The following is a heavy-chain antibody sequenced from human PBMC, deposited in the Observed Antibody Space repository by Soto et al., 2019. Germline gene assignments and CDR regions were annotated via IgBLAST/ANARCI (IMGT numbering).Heavy chain of an antibody. CDR1: GGSISSGGYS. Sequence: SETLSLTCAVSGGSISSGGYSWSWIRQPPGKGLEWIGYIYHSGSTYYNPSLKSRVTISVDRSKNQFSLKLSSVTAADTAVYYCARHHRYCSGSSCYLFDNWGQGTLVTVS. CDR3: ARHHRYCSGSSCYLFDN. J-gene: IGHJ4*02. CDR2: IYHSGST. V-gene: IGHV4-30-2*01. D-gene: IGHD2-15*01.